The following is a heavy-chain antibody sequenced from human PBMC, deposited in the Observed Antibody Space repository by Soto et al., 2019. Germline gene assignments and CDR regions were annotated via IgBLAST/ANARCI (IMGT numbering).Heavy chain of an antibody. D-gene: IGHD3-22*01. CDR1: GFTLSRHT. J-gene: IGHJ3*02. CDR3: VRDYYDTSGYPNTFDM. V-gene: IGHV3-21*01. CDR2: IGSRTSDI. Sequence: PGGSLRLSCAASGFTLSRHTMNRVRQAPGKGLEWVSFIGSRTSDIYYADSVKGRFTISRDNAKNSLYLDLTRLRAEDTAVYFCVRDYYDTSGYPNTFDMWGQGTMVTVSS.